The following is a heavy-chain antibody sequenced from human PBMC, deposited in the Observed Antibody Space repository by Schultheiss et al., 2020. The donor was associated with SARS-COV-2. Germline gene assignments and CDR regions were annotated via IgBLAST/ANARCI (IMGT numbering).Heavy chain of an antibody. CDR2: IYHSGST. V-gene: IGHV4-34*01. CDR1: GGSFSGYY. Sequence: SETLSLTCAVYGGSFSGYYWGWIRQPPGKGLEWIGSIYHSGSTHYNPSLKSRVTISLDASKNHFSLKLSSVTAADTAVYYCARDSYGYDYWGQGTLVTVSS. D-gene: IGHD5-18*01. J-gene: IGHJ4*02. CDR3: ARDSYGYDY.